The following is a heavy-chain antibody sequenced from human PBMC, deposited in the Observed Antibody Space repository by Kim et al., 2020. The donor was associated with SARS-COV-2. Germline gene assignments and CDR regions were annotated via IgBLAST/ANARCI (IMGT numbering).Heavy chain of an antibody. CDR2: IIPIFGTA. J-gene: IGHJ4*02. Sequence: SVKVSCKASGGTFSSYAISWVRQAPGQGLEWMGGIIPIFGTANYAQKFQGRVTITADESTSTAYMELSSLRSEDTAVYYCASQGDHYYDSSGYYYLGGVVYWGQGTLVTVSS. V-gene: IGHV1-69*13. D-gene: IGHD3-22*01. CDR1: GGTFSSYA. CDR3: ASQGDHYYDSSGYYYLGGVVY.